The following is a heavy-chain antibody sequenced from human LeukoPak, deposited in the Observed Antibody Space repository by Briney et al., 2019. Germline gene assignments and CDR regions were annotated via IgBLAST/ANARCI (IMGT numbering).Heavy chain of an antibody. CDR1: GFTFRSYS. V-gene: IGHV3-48*01. CDR2: ISSSSSTI. CDR3: AREGFLGSIILD. Sequence: PGGSLRLSCAASGFTFRSYSMNWVRQAPGKGLEWVSYISSSSSTIYYADSVKGRFTISRDNAKNSLYMQMNSLRAEDTAVYYCAREGFLGSIILDWGQGTLVTVSS. D-gene: IGHD2-15*01. J-gene: IGHJ4*02.